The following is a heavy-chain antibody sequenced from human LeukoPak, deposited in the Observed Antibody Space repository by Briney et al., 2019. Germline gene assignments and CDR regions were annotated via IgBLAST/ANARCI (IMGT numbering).Heavy chain of an antibody. J-gene: IGHJ3*02. CDR1: GGSVSSSSYH. Sequence: SETLSLTCTVSGGSVSSSSYHWGWIRQSPGKGLEWIGNIYYSGSTYYNPSLRNQVTISVDTSKNQFSLKLSSVTAADTAVYYCARRRLRPEAFDIWGQGTVVTVSS. CDR2: IYYSGST. V-gene: IGHV4-39*01. D-gene: IGHD4-17*01. CDR3: ARRRLRPEAFDI.